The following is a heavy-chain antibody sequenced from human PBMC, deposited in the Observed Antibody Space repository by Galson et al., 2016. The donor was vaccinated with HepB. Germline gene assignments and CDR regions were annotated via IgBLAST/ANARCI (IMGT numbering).Heavy chain of an antibody. D-gene: IGHD3-3*01. CDR3: ARGLRRIPIFGVTDSKFLDY. CDR1: GGPFRGYN. V-gene: IGHV4-34*01. Sequence: SETLSLTCAVYGGPFRGYNWTWIRQSPGKGLEWIGDINDRGTTNYNPSLASRVTILGDTSKSQLSLKLSSVTAADTAVYHCARGLRRIPIFGVTDSKFLDYWGQGTLVTVSS. CDR2: INDRGTT. J-gene: IGHJ4*02.